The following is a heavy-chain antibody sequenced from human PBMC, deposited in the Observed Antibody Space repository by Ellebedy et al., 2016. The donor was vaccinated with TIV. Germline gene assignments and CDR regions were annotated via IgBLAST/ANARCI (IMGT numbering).Heavy chain of an antibody. CDR2: TYYRSKWYT. CDR1: GDSVSITSAA. D-gene: IGHD6-19*01. V-gene: IGHV6-1*01. CDR3: ARQQWLVRDDYYYGMDV. J-gene: IGHJ6*02. Sequence: SQTLSLTCXISGDSVSITSAAWNWIRQSPSRGLEWLGRTYYRSKWYTDYAVSVKSRISVNPDTSKNQFSLRLNSRTPEDTAVYYCARQQWLVRDDYYYGMDVWGQGTTVTVSS.